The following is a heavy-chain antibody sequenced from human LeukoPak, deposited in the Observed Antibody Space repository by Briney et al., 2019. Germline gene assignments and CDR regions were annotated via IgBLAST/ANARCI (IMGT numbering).Heavy chain of an antibody. CDR3: ARVSSGWYSEYFQH. D-gene: IGHD6-19*01. CDR2: IYYSGST. V-gene: IGHV4-39*07. J-gene: IGHJ1*01. CDR1: GGSISSSSYY. Sequence: SETLSLTCTVSGGSISSSSYYWGWIRQPPGKGLEWIGSIYYSGSTYYNPSLKSRVTISVDTSKNQFSLKLSSVTAADTAVYYCARVSSGWYSEYFQHWGQGTLVTVSS.